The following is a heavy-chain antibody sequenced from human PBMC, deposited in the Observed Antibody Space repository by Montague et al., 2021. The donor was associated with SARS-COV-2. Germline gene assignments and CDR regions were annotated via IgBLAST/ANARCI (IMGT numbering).Heavy chain of an antibody. CDR1: GYSISSGYY. CDR2: IYHSGST. D-gene: IGHD3-3*01. V-gene: IGHV4-38-2*02. CDR3: ARDVRYYDFWSGRAQTSPDY. Sequence: SETLSLTCTVSGYSISSGYYWGWIRQPPGKGLEWIGSIYHSGSTYYNPXXKSRVTISVGTSKNQFSLKLSSVTAADTAVYYRARDVRYYDFWSGRAQTSPDYWGQGTLVTVST. J-gene: IGHJ4*02.